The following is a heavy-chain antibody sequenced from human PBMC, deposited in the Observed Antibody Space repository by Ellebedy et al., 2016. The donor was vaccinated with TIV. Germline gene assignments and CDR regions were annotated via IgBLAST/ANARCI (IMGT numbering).Heavy chain of an antibody. D-gene: IGHD3-3*01. Sequence: GESLKISXAASGFTFSSYAMSWVRQAPGKGLEWVSAISGSGGSTYYADSVKGRFTISRDNSKNTLYLQMNSLRDEDTAVYYCARDRRFLEWLGGYFDLWGRGTLVTVSS. CDR2: ISGSGGST. CDR3: ARDRRFLEWLGGYFDL. CDR1: GFTFSSYA. V-gene: IGHV3-23*01. J-gene: IGHJ2*01.